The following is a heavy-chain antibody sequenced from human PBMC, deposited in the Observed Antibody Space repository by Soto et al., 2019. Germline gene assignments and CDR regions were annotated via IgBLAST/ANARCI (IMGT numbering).Heavy chain of an antibody. J-gene: IGHJ4*02. CDR2: TYYRSKWYY. D-gene: IGHD6-13*01. V-gene: IGHV6-1*01. Sequence: PSQTLSLTCAISGDSVSSVSVVWNCISHSPSRGLEWLGRTYYRSKWYYEYAESVKSRIIINPDTSKNQLSLQLNSVTPEDTGVYYCASLVGNSWIDYWAQGTLVTVSS. CDR3: ASLVGNSWIDY. CDR1: GDSVSSVSVV.